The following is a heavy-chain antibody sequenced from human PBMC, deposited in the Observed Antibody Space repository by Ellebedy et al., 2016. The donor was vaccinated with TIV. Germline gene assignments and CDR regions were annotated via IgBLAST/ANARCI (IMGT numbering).Heavy chain of an antibody. CDR3: VRETYNDVDLKLWGIFDI. D-gene: IGHD3-10*01. J-gene: IGHJ3*02. V-gene: IGHV3-66*01. CDR1: ELTVTSNF. Sequence: GESLKISCAASELTVTSNFMSWVRQAPGKGLAWVSTIAIDSTTYYADSVKGRFTISRDNSKNTLDIQMNSLRAEDTAVYYCVRETYNDVDLKLWGIFDIWGQGTMVTVSS. CDR2: IAIDSTT.